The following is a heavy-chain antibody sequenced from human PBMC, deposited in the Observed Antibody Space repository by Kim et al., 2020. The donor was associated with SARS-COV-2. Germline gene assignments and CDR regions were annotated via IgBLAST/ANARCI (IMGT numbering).Heavy chain of an antibody. CDR1: GGSFSGYY. Sequence: SETLSLTCAVYGGSFSGYYWSWIRQPPGKGLEWIGEINHSGSTNYNPSLKSRVTISVDTSKNQFSLKLSSVTAADTAVYYCARLGGITGTTAMGHWFDPWGQGTLVTVSS. D-gene: IGHD1-7*01. V-gene: IGHV4-34*01. J-gene: IGHJ5*02. CDR3: ARLGGITGTTAMGHWFDP. CDR2: INHSGST.